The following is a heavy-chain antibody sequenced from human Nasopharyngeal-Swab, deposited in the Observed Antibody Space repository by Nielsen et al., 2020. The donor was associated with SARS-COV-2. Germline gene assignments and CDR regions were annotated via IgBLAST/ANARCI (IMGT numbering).Heavy chain of an antibody. Sequence: GESLKISCAASGFTFSDYYMNWIRQAPGTGLEWVSYISTSSSYTNYADSVKGRFTISRDNAKNSLYLQMNSLRAEDTAVYYCARGARYSSGCYDYWGQGTLVTVSS. V-gene: IGHV3-11*05. CDR2: ISTSSSYT. CDR1: GFTFSDYY. D-gene: IGHD6-19*01. J-gene: IGHJ4*02. CDR3: ARGARYSSGCYDY.